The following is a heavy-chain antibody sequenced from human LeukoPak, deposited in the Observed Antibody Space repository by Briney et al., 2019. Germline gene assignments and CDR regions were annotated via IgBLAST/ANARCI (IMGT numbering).Heavy chain of an antibody. V-gene: IGHV3-53*01. CDR1: GFTVSNNY. Sequence: GGSLRLSCAASGFTVSNNYMSWVRQAPGKGLEWVSVIHSGGSTYYADSVKGRFTISRDNAKNSLYLQMNSLRAEDTAVYYCARDWLKRWGQGTLVTVSS. CDR3: ARDWLKR. J-gene: IGHJ4*02. CDR2: IHSGGST. D-gene: IGHD1-1*01.